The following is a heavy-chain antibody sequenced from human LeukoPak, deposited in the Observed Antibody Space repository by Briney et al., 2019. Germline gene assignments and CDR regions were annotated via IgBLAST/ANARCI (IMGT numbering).Heavy chain of an antibody. J-gene: IGHJ6*02. V-gene: IGHV4-34*01. CDR1: GGTFSGYY. Sequence: SETLSLTCAVYGGTFSGYYWSWIRQPPGKGLEWIGEINHSGSTNYNPSLKSRVTISVDTSKSQFSLKLSSVTAADTAVYYCARGFRMIGVPAARLGDYYGMDVWGQGTTVTVSS. D-gene: IGHD2-2*01. CDR3: ARGFRMIGVPAARLGDYYGMDV. CDR2: INHSGST.